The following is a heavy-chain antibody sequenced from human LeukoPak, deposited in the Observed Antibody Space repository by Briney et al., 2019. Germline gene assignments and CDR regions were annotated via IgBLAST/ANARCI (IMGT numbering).Heavy chain of an antibody. Sequence: SETLSLTCAVSGGSISSSNRWSWVRQPPGKGLEWIGEICHSGSINYNPSLKSRVTISVDTSKNQFSLKLSSVTAADTAVYYCARDIAVAGNYFDYWGQGTLVTVSS. J-gene: IGHJ4*02. CDR3: ARDIAVAGNYFDY. D-gene: IGHD6-19*01. V-gene: IGHV4-4*02. CDR2: ICHSGSI. CDR1: GGSISSSNR.